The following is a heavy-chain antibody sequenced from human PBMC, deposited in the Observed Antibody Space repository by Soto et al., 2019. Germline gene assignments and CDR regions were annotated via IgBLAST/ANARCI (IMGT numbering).Heavy chain of an antibody. Sequence: QVQLVESGGGVVQPGRSLRLSCAASGFTFSSYGMHWVRQAPGKGLEWVAVIWYDGSNKYYADSVKGRFTISRDNSKNTLYLQMNSLRAEDTAVYYCARDSPDYDGDPGGGMDVWGQGTTVTVSS. CDR2: IWYDGSNK. V-gene: IGHV3-33*01. J-gene: IGHJ6*02. CDR1: GFTFSSYG. CDR3: ARDSPDYDGDPGGGMDV. D-gene: IGHD4-17*01.